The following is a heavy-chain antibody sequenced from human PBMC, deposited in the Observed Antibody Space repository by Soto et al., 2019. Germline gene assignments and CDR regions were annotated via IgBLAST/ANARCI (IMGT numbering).Heavy chain of an antibody. CDR3: ARAGFEVTKYFAY. Sequence: QVQLVQSGAEVKKPGASVKVSCKASGYTFTSYAMHWVRQAPGQRLEWMGWINAGNGNTKYSQKFQGRVTITRDTSASTAYMELSSLRSEDTAVYYCARAGFEVTKYFAYWGQGTLVTVSS. V-gene: IGHV1-3*01. J-gene: IGHJ4*02. D-gene: IGHD4-4*01. CDR1: GYTFTSYA. CDR2: INAGNGNT.